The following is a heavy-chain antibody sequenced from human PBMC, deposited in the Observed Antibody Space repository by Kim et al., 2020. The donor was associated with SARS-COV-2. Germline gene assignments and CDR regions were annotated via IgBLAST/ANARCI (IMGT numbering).Heavy chain of an antibody. Sequence: SQTLSLTCAISGDSVSSNSAAWNWIRQSPSRGLEWLGRTYYRSKWYNDYAVSVKSRITINPDTSKNQFSLQLNSVTPEDTAVYYCARGGSITMVRGAVFDYWGQGTLVTVSS. CDR1: GDSVSSNSAA. CDR2: TYYRSKWYN. D-gene: IGHD3-10*01. CDR3: ARGGSITMVRGAVFDY. V-gene: IGHV6-1*01. J-gene: IGHJ4*02.